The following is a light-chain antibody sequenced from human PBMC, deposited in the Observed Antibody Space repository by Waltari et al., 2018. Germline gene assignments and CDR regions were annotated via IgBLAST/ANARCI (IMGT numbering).Light chain of an antibody. CDR1: QNVNNN. J-gene: IGKJ2*01. CDR2: DAS. V-gene: IGKV3-15*01. CDR3: QQYDNWPLT. Sequence: EKVMTQSPATLSVSPGERATLSCRASQNVNNNLAWYQRKPGQAPRLLIYDASTRATCIPARFSGGGSGTEFTLSISSLQSEDFAVYYCQQYDNWPLTFGLGTKLEIK.